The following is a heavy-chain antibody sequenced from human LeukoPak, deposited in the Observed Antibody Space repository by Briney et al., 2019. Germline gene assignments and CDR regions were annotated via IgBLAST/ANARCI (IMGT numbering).Heavy chain of an antibody. J-gene: IGHJ4*02. Sequence: GGSLRLSCAASGFTFSSYSMNWVRQAPGKGLEWVGRIKSKTDGGTTDYAAPVKGRFTISRDDSKNTLYLQMNSLKTEDTAVYYCTARRLRWYDYWGQGTLVTVSS. D-gene: IGHD4-23*01. V-gene: IGHV3-15*07. CDR1: GFTFSSYS. CDR3: TARRLRWYDY. CDR2: IKSKTDGGTT.